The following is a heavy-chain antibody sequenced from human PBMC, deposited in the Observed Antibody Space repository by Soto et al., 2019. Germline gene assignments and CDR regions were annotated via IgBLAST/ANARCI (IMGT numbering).Heavy chain of an antibody. Sequence: PGGSLRLSCAASGFSFDDYAMTWVRQAAGKGLEWVSAISGSGDNTYYADSVKGRFTISRDNSKNTLHLQLNSLRAEDTALYYCAKGYYSGYDLAYFDYWGQGTLVTVSS. CDR1: GFSFDDYA. J-gene: IGHJ4*02. CDR3: AKGYYSGYDLAYFDY. V-gene: IGHV3-23*01. CDR2: ISGSGDNT. D-gene: IGHD5-12*01.